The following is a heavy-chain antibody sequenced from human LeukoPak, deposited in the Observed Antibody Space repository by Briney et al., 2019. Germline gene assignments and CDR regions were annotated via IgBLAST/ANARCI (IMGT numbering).Heavy chain of an antibody. V-gene: IGHV4-59*01. CDR3: ARIEGDNSLEY. Sequence: SETLSLTCTVSGSSISDYYWTWIRQPPENGLEWIAYIHSSGSTNYNPSLKSRVIISIDTSRSQLSLKLSSVTAADTAMYYCARIEGDNSLEYWGQGTLVTVSS. D-gene: IGHD3-16*01. J-gene: IGHJ4*02. CDR2: IHSSGST. CDR1: GSSISDYY.